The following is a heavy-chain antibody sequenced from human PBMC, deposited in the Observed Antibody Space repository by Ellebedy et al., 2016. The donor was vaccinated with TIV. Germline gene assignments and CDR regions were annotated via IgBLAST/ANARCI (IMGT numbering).Heavy chain of an antibody. Sequence: GGSLRLSXAASGFTFSSYAMSWVRQAPGKGLEWVSAISGSGGSTYYADSVKGRFTISRDNSKNTLYLQMNSLRAEDTAVYYCAKDAGGWYVPLYDYWGQGTLVTVSS. CDR1: GFTFSSYA. J-gene: IGHJ4*02. CDR3: AKDAGGWYVPLYDY. CDR2: ISGSGGST. V-gene: IGHV3-23*01. D-gene: IGHD6-19*01.